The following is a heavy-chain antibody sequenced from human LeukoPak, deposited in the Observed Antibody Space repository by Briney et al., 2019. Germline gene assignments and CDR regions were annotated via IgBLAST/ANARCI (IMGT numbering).Heavy chain of an antibody. D-gene: IGHD4-17*01. CDR3: SKDPDGDYVGAFDT. V-gene: IGHV3-23*01. Sequence: GGSQRLSCAASGFAFSAVGVTTGREAPGPRLGCCSALGVSGVNVHYADSGKGRVAISRDNSKNTLYLQLNSLIAQAAAGQYCSKDPDGDYVGAFDTWGQGTMVIVSS. J-gene: IGHJ3*02. CDR2: LGVSGVNV. CDR1: GFAFSAVG.